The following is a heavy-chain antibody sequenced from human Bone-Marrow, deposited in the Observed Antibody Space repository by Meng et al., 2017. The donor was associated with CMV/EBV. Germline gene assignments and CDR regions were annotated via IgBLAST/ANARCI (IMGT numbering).Heavy chain of an antibody. Sequence: SGPTLVKPTQTLTLTCTFSGFSLSTSGVGVGWIRQPPGKALEWLALIYWNDDKRYSTSLKTRLTISKDTSKNQVVLTMTNMDPVDTATYYCARSVDLDYGGNLYFDYWGQGTLVTVSS. J-gene: IGHJ4*02. CDR2: IYWNDDK. CDR1: GFSLSTSGVG. D-gene: IGHD4-23*01. CDR3: ARSVDLDYGGNLYFDY. V-gene: IGHV2-5*01.